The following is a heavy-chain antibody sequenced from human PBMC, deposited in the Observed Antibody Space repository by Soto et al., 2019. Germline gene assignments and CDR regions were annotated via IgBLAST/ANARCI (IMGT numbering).Heavy chain of an antibody. D-gene: IGHD2-15*01. CDR1: GFTFSSYA. Sequence: EVQLLESGGALVQPGGSLRLSCAASGFTFSSYAMSWFRQAPGKGLEWVSLISGSGGGTYYADSVKGRFTISRDNSKNTLYLQMNSLRAEDTAVFYCAKHLSNGSPDYWGQGTLVTVSS. CDR3: AKHLSNGSPDY. CDR2: ISGSGGGT. J-gene: IGHJ4*02. V-gene: IGHV3-23*01.